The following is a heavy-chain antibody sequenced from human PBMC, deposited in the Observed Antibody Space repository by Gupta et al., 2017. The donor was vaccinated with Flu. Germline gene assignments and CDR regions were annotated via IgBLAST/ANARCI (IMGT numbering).Heavy chain of an antibody. J-gene: IGHJ4*02. Sequence: QVQLVESGGGVVQPGRSLRLSCAASGFTFKIHAMPWVRQAPGKGLEWVAFISYDGSNKYYADFVKGRFTISRDNSKDTLYLQLNSLRAEDTAVYYCAKDHGSYNWNYNYFDYWGQGNLVTVSS. CDR1: GFTFKIHA. V-gene: IGHV3-30*18. D-gene: IGHD1-7*01. CDR3: AKDHGSYNWNYNYFDY. CDR2: ISYDGSNK.